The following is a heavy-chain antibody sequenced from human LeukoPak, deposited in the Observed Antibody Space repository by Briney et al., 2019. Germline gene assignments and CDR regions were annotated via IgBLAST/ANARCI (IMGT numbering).Heavy chain of an antibody. D-gene: IGHD1-14*01. V-gene: IGHV3-7*01. Sequence: PGGSLRLSCAASGFTFSSYWMSWVRQAPGKGLEWVANIKQDGSEKYYVDSVKGRFTISRDNAKNSLYLQMNSLRAEDTAVYYCARDTGRSGIRGSFDYWGQGTLVTVSS. J-gene: IGHJ4*02. CDR1: GFTFSSYW. CDR3: ARDTGRSGIRGSFDY. CDR2: IKQDGSEK.